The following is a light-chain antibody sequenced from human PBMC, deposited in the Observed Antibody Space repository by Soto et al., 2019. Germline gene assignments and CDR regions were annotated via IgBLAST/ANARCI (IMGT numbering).Light chain of an antibody. CDR2: DAS. V-gene: IGKV3-15*01. Sequence: EIEMTQSPATLSVSPGEEATLSCSASQSVSSNLAWYQQKPGQAPRLLIYDASTRATGIPARFSGSGSGTEFTLTISRLLSEDFAVYYCQHYYNWRPRFGQGTKVEIK. CDR3: QHYYNWRPR. CDR1: QSVSSN. J-gene: IGKJ1*01.